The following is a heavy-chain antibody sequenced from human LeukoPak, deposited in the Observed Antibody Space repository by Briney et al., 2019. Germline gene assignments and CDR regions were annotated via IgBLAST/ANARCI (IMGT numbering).Heavy chain of an antibody. Sequence: ASVKVSCKASGHTFTSYYMHWVRQAPGQGLEWMGIINPSGGSTSYAQKFQGRVTMTRDTSTSTVYMELSSLRSEDTAVYYCARQYYDSSGYLTFDYWGQGTLVTVSS. CDR3: ARQYYDSSGYLTFDY. CDR1: GHTFTSYY. V-gene: IGHV1-46*03. D-gene: IGHD3-22*01. J-gene: IGHJ4*02. CDR2: INPSGGST.